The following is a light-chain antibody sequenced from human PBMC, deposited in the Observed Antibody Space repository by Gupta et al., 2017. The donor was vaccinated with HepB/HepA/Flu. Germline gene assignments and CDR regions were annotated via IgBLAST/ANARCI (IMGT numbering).Light chain of an antibody. CDR3: QHYSSSRT. Sequence: IVLTQSPGTLSWSPGERATLSCRASQSVSSSYLAWYQQKPDQAPRLIIYGAASRDTGNSDRFSGRGDEKDFTLTSSRREDEDCAVYYGQHYSSSRTFGQGTKVEIK. CDR1: QSVSSSY. V-gene: IGKV3-20*01. CDR2: GAA. J-gene: IGKJ1*01.